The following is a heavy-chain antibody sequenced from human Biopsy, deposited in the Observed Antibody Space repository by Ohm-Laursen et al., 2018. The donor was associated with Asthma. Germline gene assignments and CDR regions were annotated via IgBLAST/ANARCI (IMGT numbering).Heavy chain of an antibody. J-gene: IGHJ4*02. V-gene: IGHV4-4*03. Sequence: PGTLSLTCAVSGGSISSSNWWSWVRQPPGKGLEWIGYIYHSGSTYYNPSLKSRVTISVDRSKNQFSLKLSSVTAADTAVYYCARVKDGYNFDYWGQGTLVTVSS. CDR2: IYHSGST. CDR1: GGSISSSNW. CDR3: ARVKDGYNFDY. D-gene: IGHD5-24*01.